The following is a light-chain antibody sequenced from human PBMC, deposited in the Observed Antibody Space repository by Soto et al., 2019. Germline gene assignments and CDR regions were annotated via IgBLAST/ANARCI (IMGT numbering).Light chain of an antibody. CDR2: GNS. CDR1: SSNIRAGYD. Sequence: QSVLTQPPSVSGAPGQRVTISCTGSSSNIRAGYDVHWYQQLPGTAPKLLIYGNSNRPSGVPDRFSGSKSGTSASLAITGLQAEDEADYSCQSYDSSLSLYVFGTGTKLTVL. J-gene: IGLJ1*01. V-gene: IGLV1-40*01. CDR3: QSYDSSLSLYV.